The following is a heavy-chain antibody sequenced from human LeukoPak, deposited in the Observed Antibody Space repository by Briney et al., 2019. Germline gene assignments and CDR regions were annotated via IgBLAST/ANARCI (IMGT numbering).Heavy chain of an antibody. Sequence: GESLKIPCKAPGYSFTSYWIGWVRQMPGKGLEWMGIIYPGDSDTRYSPSFQGQVTISADKSISTAYLQWSSLKASDTAMYYCARREYSSGWYYFDYWGQGTLVPVSS. J-gene: IGHJ4*02. CDR2: IYPGDSDT. CDR3: ARREYSSGWYYFDY. CDR1: GYSFTSYW. D-gene: IGHD6-19*01. V-gene: IGHV5-51*01.